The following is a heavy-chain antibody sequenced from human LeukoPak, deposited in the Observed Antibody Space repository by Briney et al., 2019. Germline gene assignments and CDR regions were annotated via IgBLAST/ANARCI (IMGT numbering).Heavy chain of an antibody. CDR2: IDPIGGVT. Sequence: ASVKVSCKASGYTFTGYFIHWVRQAPGQGLEWMGWIDPIGGVTKYRQRSQGRVTMTRDTSISTAYMELSSLRSDDSAVYYCARYYSPGSLGFDYWGQGTLVTVSS. V-gene: IGHV1-2*02. CDR3: ARYYSPGSLGFDY. D-gene: IGHD3-10*01. J-gene: IGHJ4*02. CDR1: GYTFTGYF.